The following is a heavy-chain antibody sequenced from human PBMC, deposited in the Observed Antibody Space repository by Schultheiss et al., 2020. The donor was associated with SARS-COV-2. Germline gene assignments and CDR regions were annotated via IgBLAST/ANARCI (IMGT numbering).Heavy chain of an antibody. D-gene: IGHD3-22*01. Sequence: SETLSLTCAVYGGSFSGYYWSWIRQPPGKGLEWIGEINHSGSTYYNPSLKSRVTISVDTSKNQFSLKLSSVTAEDTAVYYCARHRVPMIVDYWGQGTLVTVSS. J-gene: IGHJ4*02. CDR1: GGSFSGYY. V-gene: IGHV4-34*01. CDR2: INHSGST. CDR3: ARHRVPMIVDY.